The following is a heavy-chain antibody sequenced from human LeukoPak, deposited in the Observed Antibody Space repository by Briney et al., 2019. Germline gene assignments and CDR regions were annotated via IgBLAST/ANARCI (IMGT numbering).Heavy chain of an antibody. V-gene: IGHV4-39*07. CDR3: ASASWGKGTYYYYYMDV. Sequence: SETLSLTCTVSGGSITSTSYYWGWIRQPPGKGLEWIGSIYYSGSTYYNPSLKSRVTISVDTSKNQFSLKLSSVTAADTAVYYCASASWGKGTYYYYYMDVWGKGTTVTVSS. J-gene: IGHJ6*03. CDR1: GGSITSTSYY. CDR2: IYYSGST. D-gene: IGHD7-27*01.